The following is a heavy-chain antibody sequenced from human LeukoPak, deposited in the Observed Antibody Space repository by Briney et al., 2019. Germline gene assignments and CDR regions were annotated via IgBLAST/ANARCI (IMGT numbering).Heavy chain of an antibody. CDR3: ARVNCSSTSCYSPGYYYYGMDV. J-gene: IGHJ6*02. V-gene: IGHV1-2*02. Sequence: ASVKVSCKASGYTFTGYYMHWVRQAPGQGLEWMGWIKPNSGGTNYAQKFQGRVTMTRDTSISTAYMELSRLRSDDTAVYYCARVNCSSTSCYSPGYYYYGMDVWGQGTMVTVSS. D-gene: IGHD2-2*01. CDR2: IKPNSGGT. CDR1: GYTFTGYY.